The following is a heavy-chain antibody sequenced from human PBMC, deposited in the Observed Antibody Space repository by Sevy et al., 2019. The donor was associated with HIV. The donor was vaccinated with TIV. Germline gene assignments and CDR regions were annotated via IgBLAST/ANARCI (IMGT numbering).Heavy chain of an antibody. CDR3: AKGIDYGDYVVFDF. CDR2: ISYDGSNK. V-gene: IGHV3-30*18. Sequence: GGSLRLSCAASGYTFNNYGMHWVRQAPGKGLEWVALISYDGSNKYYADSVKGRFTISRDNSKNTLYLQVNSLRAEDTAVYYCAKGIDYGDYVVFDFWGQGTLVTVSS. CDR1: GYTFNNYG. J-gene: IGHJ4*02. D-gene: IGHD4-17*01.